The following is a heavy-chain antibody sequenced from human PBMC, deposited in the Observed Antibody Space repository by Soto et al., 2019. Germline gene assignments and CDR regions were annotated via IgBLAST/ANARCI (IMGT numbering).Heavy chain of an antibody. J-gene: IGHJ6*03. CDR2: IWYDGSNK. Sequence: GGSLRLSCAASGFTFSSYGMHWVRQAPGKGLEWVAVIWYDGSNKYYADSVKGRFTISRDNSKNTLYLQMNSLRAEDTAVYYCARDTAVAGLRYCYYMDVWGKGTTVTVSS. CDR1: GFTFSSYG. D-gene: IGHD6-19*01. CDR3: ARDTAVAGLRYCYYMDV. V-gene: IGHV3-33*01.